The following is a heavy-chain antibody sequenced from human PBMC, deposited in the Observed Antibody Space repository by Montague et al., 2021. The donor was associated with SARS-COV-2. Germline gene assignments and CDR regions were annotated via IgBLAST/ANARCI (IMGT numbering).Heavy chain of an antibody. CDR3: ANRGVRYFDAQGVWYYFDY. J-gene: IGHJ4*02. D-gene: IGHD3-9*01. Sequence: SLRLSCAASGFTLSSYGMTWVRQAPGKGLEWVSTISDSGGSTYYADSVKGRFTISRDNSKNTLYLQMNSLRAEDTAVYYCANRGVRYFDAQGVWYYFDYWGQGTLVTVSS. CDR1: GFTLSSYG. CDR2: ISDSGGST. V-gene: IGHV3-23*01.